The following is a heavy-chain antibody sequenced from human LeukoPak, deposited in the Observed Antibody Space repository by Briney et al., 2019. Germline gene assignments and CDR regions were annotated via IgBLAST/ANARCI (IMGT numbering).Heavy chain of an antibody. V-gene: IGHV4-59*08. CDR1: GGSLSGHY. Sequence: SETLSLTCTVSGGSLSGHYWSWIRQPPGKRLEWIGYVSYTRRAIYNPSLQSRVTISIDTSKSQISLKLSSVTSADTAVHPCARLLDNDISGDPDTFDVWGQGTTVIVSS. D-gene: IGHD3-22*01. CDR2: VSYTRRA. J-gene: IGHJ3*01. CDR3: ARLLDNDISGDPDTFDV.